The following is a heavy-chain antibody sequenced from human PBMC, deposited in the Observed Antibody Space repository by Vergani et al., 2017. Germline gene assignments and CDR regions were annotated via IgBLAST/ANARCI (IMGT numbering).Heavy chain of an antibody. CDR3: ARDREQWLVKNWFDP. Sequence: QVQLVQSGAEVKKPGASVKVSCKASGYTFTSYYMHWVRQAPGQGLEWMGIINPSGGSTSYAQKFQGRVTMTRDTSASTVYMELRSLRSEDTDVYYCARDREQWLVKNWFDPWGQGTLVTVSS. CDR2: INPSGGST. CDR1: GYTFTSYY. D-gene: IGHD6-19*01. V-gene: IGHV1-46*01. J-gene: IGHJ5*02.